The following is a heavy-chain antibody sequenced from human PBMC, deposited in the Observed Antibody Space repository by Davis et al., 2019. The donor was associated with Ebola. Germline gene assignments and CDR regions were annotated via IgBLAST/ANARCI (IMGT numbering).Heavy chain of an antibody. D-gene: IGHD2/OR15-2a*01. V-gene: IGHV3-23*01. CDR2: LTFTSSTT. Sequence: GESLKISCAASGFTFSNYAMSWVRQAPRTLLAFLSFLTFTSSTTYYADSVKGRFTISRDNSKNTLYLQMNSLRGDDTGLYYCAKGGARYFYHYYGMDVWGQGTTVTVSS. J-gene: IGHJ6*02. CDR3: AKGGARYFYHYYGMDV. CDR1: GFTFSNYA.